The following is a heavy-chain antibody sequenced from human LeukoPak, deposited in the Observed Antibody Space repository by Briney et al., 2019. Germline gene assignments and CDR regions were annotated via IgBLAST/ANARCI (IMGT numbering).Heavy chain of an antibody. Sequence: TSETLSLTCAVYGGSFSGYYWSWIRQPPGKGLEWIGGINHSGSTNYNPSLKSRVTISVDTSKNQFSLKLSSVTAADTAVYYCARGRNYYGSGSYPNYYYYGMDVWGKGTTVTVSS. D-gene: IGHD3-10*01. J-gene: IGHJ6*04. CDR1: GGSFSGYY. CDR2: INHSGST. V-gene: IGHV4-34*01. CDR3: ARGRNYYGSGSYPNYYYYGMDV.